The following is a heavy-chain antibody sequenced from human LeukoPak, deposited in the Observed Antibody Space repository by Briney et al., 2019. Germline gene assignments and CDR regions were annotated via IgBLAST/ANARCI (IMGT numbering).Heavy chain of an antibody. D-gene: IGHD3-22*01. V-gene: IGHV3-11*04. Sequence: GGSLRLSCTASGFTFSDYYMSWIRQAPGKGLEWVSHISSRGDIVYSADSVKGRFTISRDNAKNSLYLQMNSLTPEDTAMYYCVRVNTYYYDAGPSWGQGTLVIVSS. CDR3: VRVNTYYYDAGPS. CDR2: ISSRGDIV. CDR1: GFTFSDYY. J-gene: IGHJ4*02.